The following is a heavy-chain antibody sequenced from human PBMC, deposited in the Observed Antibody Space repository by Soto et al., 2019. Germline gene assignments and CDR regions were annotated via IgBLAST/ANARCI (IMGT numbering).Heavy chain of an antibody. CDR3: ARVPVYYYYMDV. Sequence: ASVKVSCKASGGTFSSYTISWVRQAPGQGLEWMGRIIPILGIANYAQKFQGRVTITADKSTSTAYMELSSLRSEDTAVYYCARVPVYYYYMDVWGKGTTVTVFS. V-gene: IGHV1-69*02. CDR2: IIPILGIA. D-gene: IGHD2-2*01. J-gene: IGHJ6*03. CDR1: GGTFSSYT.